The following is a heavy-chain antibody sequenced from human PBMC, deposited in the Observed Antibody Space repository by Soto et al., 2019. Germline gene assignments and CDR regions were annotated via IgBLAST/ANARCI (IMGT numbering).Heavy chain of an antibody. CDR2: ISYDGSNK. J-gene: IGHJ4*02. V-gene: IGHV3-30*18. Sequence: GGSLRLSCAASGFTFSSYGMHWVRQAPGKGLEWVAVISYDGSNKYYADSVKGRFTISRDNSKNTLYLQMNSLRAEDTAVYYCAKDQRGYSYGKLDYWGQGTLVTVSS. CDR3: AKDQRGYSYGKLDY. CDR1: GFTFSSYG. D-gene: IGHD5-18*01.